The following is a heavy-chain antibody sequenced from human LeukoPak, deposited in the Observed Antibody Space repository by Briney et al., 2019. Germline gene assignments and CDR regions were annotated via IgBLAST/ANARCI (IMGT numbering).Heavy chain of an antibody. CDR1: GFAFGSYW. V-gene: IGHV3-7*01. D-gene: IGHD5-12*01. Sequence: GGSLRLSCAASGFAFGSYWMTWVRQAPGKGLEWVANIDQDEKRKNYLDSGKGRFSISRDNTKNSLFLQMNSLRAEDTAVYYCAGLVATGYYGMDVWGQGTTVTVSS. J-gene: IGHJ6*02. CDR3: AGLVATGYYGMDV. CDR2: IDQDEKRK.